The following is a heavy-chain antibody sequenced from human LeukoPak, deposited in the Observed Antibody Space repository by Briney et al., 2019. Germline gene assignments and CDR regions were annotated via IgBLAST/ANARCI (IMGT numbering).Heavy chain of an antibody. CDR2: TYYRSTWYN. V-gene: IGHV6-1*01. D-gene: IGHD2-15*01. Sequence: SQTLSLTCAISGDSVSSNSAAWNWTRQSPSRGLEWLGRTYYRSTWYNDYALSVKSRLTINPDTSKNQFSLQLNSVTPEDTAVYYCARGGAGGRAFDIWGQGTMVTVSS. CDR3: ARGGAGGRAFDI. J-gene: IGHJ3*02. CDR1: GDSVSSNSAA.